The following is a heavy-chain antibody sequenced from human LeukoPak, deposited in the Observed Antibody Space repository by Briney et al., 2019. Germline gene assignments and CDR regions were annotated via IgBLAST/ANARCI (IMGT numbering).Heavy chain of an antibody. D-gene: IGHD2-15*01. CDR1: GFTFSSYG. CDR3: ATGYSGFDY. V-gene: IGHV3-48*04. Sequence: GGSLRLSCAASGFTFSSYGMTWVRQAPGKGLEWVSYISSSSSTIYYADSVKGRFTISRDNAKNSLYLQMNSLRAEDTAVYYCATGYSGFDYWGQGTLVTVSS. J-gene: IGHJ4*02. CDR2: ISSSSSTI.